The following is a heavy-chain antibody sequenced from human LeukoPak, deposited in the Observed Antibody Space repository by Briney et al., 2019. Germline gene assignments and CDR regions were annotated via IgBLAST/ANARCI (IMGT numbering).Heavy chain of an antibody. CDR2: IRSKPYGGTT. J-gene: IGHJ4*02. D-gene: IGHD3-16*01. Sequence: GGSLRLSCTASGFTFGDYAMSWFRQAPGKGLEWVGFIRSKPYGGTTENAASVKGRFTISRDDSKSIAYLEMNSLKIEDTAVYYCTRFVSKTGGFHYWGQGTLVTVSS. CDR3: TRFVSKTGGFHY. CDR1: GFTFGDYA. V-gene: IGHV3-49*03.